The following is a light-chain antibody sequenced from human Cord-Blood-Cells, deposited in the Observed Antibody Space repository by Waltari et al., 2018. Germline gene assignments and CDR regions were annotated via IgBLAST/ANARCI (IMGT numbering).Light chain of an antibody. CDR2: DVS. CDR3: SSYTSSSTNYV. V-gene: IGLV2-14*04. Sequence: GTSSDVGGYNYVSWYQQHPGKAPKLMIYDVSNRPSGVSNRFSGSKSGNTASLTISGLQAEDEADYYCSSYTSSSTNYVFGTGTKVTVL. CDR1: SSDVGGYNY. J-gene: IGLJ1*01.